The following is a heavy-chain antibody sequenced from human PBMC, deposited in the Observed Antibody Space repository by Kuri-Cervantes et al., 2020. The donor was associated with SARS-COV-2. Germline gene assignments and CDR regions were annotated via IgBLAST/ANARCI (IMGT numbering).Heavy chain of an antibody. V-gene: IGHV2-70*01. CDR3: ARMRGSYGGYYYGMDA. Sequence: SGPTLVKPTQTLTLTCTFSGFSLSTSGMCVSWIRQPPGKALEWLALIDWDDDKYYSTSLKTRLTISKDTSKNQVVLTMTNMDPVDTATYYCARMRGSYGGYYYGMDAWGQGNMVTVSS. CDR2: IDWDDDK. D-gene: IGHD3-16*01. J-gene: IGHJ6*02. CDR1: GFSLSTSGMC.